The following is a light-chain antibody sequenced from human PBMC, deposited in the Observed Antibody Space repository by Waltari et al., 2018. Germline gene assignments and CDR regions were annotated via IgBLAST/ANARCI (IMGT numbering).Light chain of an antibody. J-gene: IGLJ1*01. Sequence: QSALTQPVSVSGSPGQSIAISCTGTSSDVGGYDYVFWYQQHPGKVPKLMIYDVSARPSGVSNRFSGSKSGNTASLTISGLQSEDEADYYCTSFTSSITYVFGTGTKITVL. CDR1: SSDVGGYDY. CDR2: DVS. CDR3: TSFTSSITYV. V-gene: IGLV2-14*03.